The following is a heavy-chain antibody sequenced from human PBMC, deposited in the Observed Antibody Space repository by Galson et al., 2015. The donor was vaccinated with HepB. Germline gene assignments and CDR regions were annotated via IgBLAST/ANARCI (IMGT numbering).Heavy chain of an antibody. D-gene: IGHD5/OR15-5a*01. CDR3: ASSLSPYYFDY. CDR1: GYTFTSYY. Sequence: SVKVSCKASGYTFTSYYMHWVRQAPGQGLEWMGIINSSGGSTSYAQKFQGRVTMARDTSTSTVYMELSSLRSEDTAVYYCASSLSPYYFDYWGQGTLVTVSS. V-gene: IGHV1-46*01. CDR2: INSSGGST. J-gene: IGHJ4*02.